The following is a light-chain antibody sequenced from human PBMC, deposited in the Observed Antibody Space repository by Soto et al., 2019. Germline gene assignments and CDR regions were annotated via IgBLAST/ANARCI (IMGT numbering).Light chain of an antibody. CDR1: QSLLHSNGYYY. CDR3: MQTLQTRT. J-gene: IGKJ1*01. Sequence: DILMTQSPLSLPVTPGEPASISCRATQSLLHSNGYYYLDWHLQKPGQSPQLLIYMGSTRSSGVPDRFSASGSGTDFTLKISRVEAEDVGVYYCMQTLQTRTFGQGSKVDVK. CDR2: MGS. V-gene: IGKV2-28*01.